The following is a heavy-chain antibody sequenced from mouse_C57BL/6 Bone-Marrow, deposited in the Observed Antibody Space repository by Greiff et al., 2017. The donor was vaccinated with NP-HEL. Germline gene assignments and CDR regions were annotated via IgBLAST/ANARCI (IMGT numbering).Heavy chain of an antibody. D-gene: IGHD1-1*01. CDR1: GYAFSSSW. V-gene: IGHV1-82*01. CDR3: ARFITTGGGFAY. J-gene: IGHJ3*01. Sequence: QVQLQQSGPELVKPGASVKISCKASGYAFSSSWMNWVKQRPGKGLEWIGRIYPGDGDTNYNGKFKGKATLTADKSSSTAYMQLSSLTSEDSAVYFCARFITTGGGFAYWGQGTLVTVSA. CDR2: IYPGDGDT.